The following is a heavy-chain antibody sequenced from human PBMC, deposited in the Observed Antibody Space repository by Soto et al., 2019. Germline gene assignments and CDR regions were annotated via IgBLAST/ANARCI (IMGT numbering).Heavy chain of an antibody. V-gene: IGHV1-2*02. J-gene: IGHJ4*02. Sequence: ASVKVSCKASGYTFTGYYMHWVRQAPGQGLEWMGWINPNSGDTNYAQKFQGRVTMTRDPSISTAYMEMSGLRSDDTAVYYCARGPYYYDRSGYFSLDYWGQGTPVTVSS. CDR3: ARGPYYYDRSGYFSLDY. D-gene: IGHD3-22*01. CDR1: GYTFTGYY. CDR2: INPNSGDT.